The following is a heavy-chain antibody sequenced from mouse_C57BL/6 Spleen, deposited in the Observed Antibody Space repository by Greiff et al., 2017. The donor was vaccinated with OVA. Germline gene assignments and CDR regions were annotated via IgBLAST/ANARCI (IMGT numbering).Heavy chain of an antibody. CDR1: GYTFTDYY. D-gene: IGHD1-1*01. V-gene: IGHV1-22*01. J-gene: IGHJ2*01. Sequence: EVQLQQSGPELVKPGASVKMSCKASGYTFTDYYMHWVKQSHGKSLEWIGYINPNNGGTSYNQKFKGKATLTINKSSSTAYMELRSLTSEDSAVNYCGNYGRSPYFDYWGQGTTLTVSS. CDR2: INPNNGGT. CDR3: GNYGRSPYFDY.